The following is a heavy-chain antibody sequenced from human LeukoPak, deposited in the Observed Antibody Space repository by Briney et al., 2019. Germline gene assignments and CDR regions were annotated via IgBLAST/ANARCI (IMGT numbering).Heavy chain of an antibody. CDR2: IHNKGYT. J-gene: IGHJ4*02. CDR3: ARHTVSRAGGDFDY. CDR1: GXPISDNY. Sequence: SETLSLTCTVSGXPISDNYWSWIRQPPGKGLEWIAYIHNKGYTNYNPPLKSRVTISLDTSKNQVSLKLTSVTAADTAVYYCARHTVSRAGGDFDYWGQGTLVTVSS. V-gene: IGHV4-59*08. D-gene: IGHD2-8*01.